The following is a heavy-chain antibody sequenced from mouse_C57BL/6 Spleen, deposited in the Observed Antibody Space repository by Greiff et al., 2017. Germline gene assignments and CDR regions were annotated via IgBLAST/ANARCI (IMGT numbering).Heavy chain of an antibody. Sequence: EVQLVESGGGLVQPGGSLTLSCAASGFTFTDYYMSWVRQPPGKALEWLGFIRNKANGYTTEYSASVKGRVTISRDNSQSILYLQMNALRAEDSATYYCARHNYYGMNFDYWGQGTTLTVSS. CDR2: IRNKANGYTT. J-gene: IGHJ2*01. CDR1: GFTFTDYY. V-gene: IGHV7-3*01. CDR3: ARHNYYGMNFDY. D-gene: IGHD1-1*01.